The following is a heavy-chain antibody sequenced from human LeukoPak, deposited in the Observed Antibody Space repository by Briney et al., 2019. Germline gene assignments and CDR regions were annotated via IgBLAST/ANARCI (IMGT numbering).Heavy chain of an antibody. D-gene: IGHD2-2*01. CDR1: GGSFSVYY. V-gene: IGHV4-34*01. CDR2: INHSGRT. CDR3: ARELGSSTSRKIYMDV. Sequence: PSETLSLTCAVYGGSFSVYYWSWIRQPPGKGLEWIGEINHSGRTNYNPSLKSRVTISVDTSKNQFSLKLSSVTAADTAVYYCARELGSSTSRKIYMDVWGKGTTVTVSS. J-gene: IGHJ6*03.